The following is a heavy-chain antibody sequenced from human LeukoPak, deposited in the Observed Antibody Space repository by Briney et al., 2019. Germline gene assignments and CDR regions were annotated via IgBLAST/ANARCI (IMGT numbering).Heavy chain of an antibody. CDR1: GGSISSGSYY. J-gene: IGHJ4*02. D-gene: IGHD1-20*01. Sequence: PSQTLSLTCTVSGGSISSGSYYWSWIRQPAGKGLEWIGRNYTSGSTNYNPSLKSRVTISVDTSKNQFSLKLSSVTAADTAVYYCASSTYNWNDFQETDFDYWGQGTLVTVSS. CDR3: ASSTYNWNDFQETDFDY. V-gene: IGHV4-61*02. CDR2: NYTSGST.